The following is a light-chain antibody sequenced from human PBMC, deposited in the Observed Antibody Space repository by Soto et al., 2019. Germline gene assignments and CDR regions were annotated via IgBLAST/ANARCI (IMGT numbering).Light chain of an antibody. CDR1: QGFSSK. CDR2: GAS. Sequence: EIALTQAPSTLSASPWESASLSCRASQGFSSKFAWDQQKPGDAPSLLIYGASPRATGIPGRFSGSGSGTEFPLTISSLQPEDFAAYYFQHDNSYSQVFGQGTKVDI. J-gene: IGKJ1*01. V-gene: IGKV3D-15*01. CDR3: QHDNSYSQV.